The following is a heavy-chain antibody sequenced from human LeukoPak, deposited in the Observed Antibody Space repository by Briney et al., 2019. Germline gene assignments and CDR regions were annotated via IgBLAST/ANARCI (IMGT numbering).Heavy chain of an antibody. CDR1: GGSISRGDYY. Sequence: SQTLSLTCTVSGGSISRGDYYWSWIRQPPGKGLEWIGYIYYSGSTYYNPSLKSRVTISVDTSKNQFSLKLSSVTAADTAVYYCARLHSSGYYLYYWGQGTLVTVSS. CDR2: IYYSGST. V-gene: IGHV4-30-4*01. D-gene: IGHD3-22*01. CDR3: ARLHSSGYYLYY. J-gene: IGHJ4*02.